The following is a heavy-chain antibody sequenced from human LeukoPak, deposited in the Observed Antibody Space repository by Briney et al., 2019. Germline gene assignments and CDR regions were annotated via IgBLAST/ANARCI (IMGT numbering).Heavy chain of an antibody. CDR1: RFTFSSYA. J-gene: IGHJ4*02. CDR3: AKGAGNFDWSYHDY. V-gene: IGHV3-23*01. Sequence: GGSLRLSCAASRFTFSSYAMSWVRQAPRKGLEWVSAISGSGGTTSNADSVQGRFTISRDNSKNKLYLQLNSLRAEDTAVYYCAKGAGNFDWSYHDYWGQGTLVTVSS. D-gene: IGHD3-9*01. CDR2: ISGSGGTT.